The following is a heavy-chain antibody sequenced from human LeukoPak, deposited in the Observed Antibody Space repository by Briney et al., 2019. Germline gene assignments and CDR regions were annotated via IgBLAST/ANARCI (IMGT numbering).Heavy chain of an antibody. CDR1: GGSISSSNW. Sequence: SGTLSLTCAVSGGSISSSNWWSWVRQPPGKGLEWIGEIYHSGSTNYNPSLKSRVTISVDTSKNQFSLKLSSVTAADTAVYYCARGSSWYRHYYMDVWGKGTTVTVSS. CDR2: IYHSGST. J-gene: IGHJ6*03. D-gene: IGHD6-13*01. V-gene: IGHV4-4*02. CDR3: ARGSSWYRHYYMDV.